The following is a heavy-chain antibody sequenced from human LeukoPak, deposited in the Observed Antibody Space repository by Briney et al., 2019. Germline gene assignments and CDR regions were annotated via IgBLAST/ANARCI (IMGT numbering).Heavy chain of an antibody. D-gene: IGHD3-22*01. CDR2: ISSSSSTI. Sequence: GGSLRLSCAAPGFTFSSYSMNWVRQAPGKGLEWVSYISSSSSTIYYADSVKGRFTISRDNAKNSLYLQMNSLRAEDTAVYYCARDSSFCDSSGYYHPSDFDYWGQGTLVTVSS. CDR1: GFTFSSYS. V-gene: IGHV3-48*01. J-gene: IGHJ4*02. CDR3: ARDSSFCDSSGYYHPSDFDY.